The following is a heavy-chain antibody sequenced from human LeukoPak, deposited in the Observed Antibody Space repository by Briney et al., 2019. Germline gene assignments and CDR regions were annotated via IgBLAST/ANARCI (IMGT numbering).Heavy chain of an antibody. CDR3: ARDTGTILRDNWFDP. J-gene: IGHJ5*02. Sequence: SETLSLNCTVSGGSISSYYWSWIRQPPGKGLEWIGYIYYSGSTNYNPSLKSRVTISVDTSKNQFSLKLSSVTAADTAVYYCARDTGTILRDNWFDPWGQGTLVTVSS. CDR2: IYYSGST. D-gene: IGHD1-7*01. V-gene: IGHV4-59*01. CDR1: GGSISSYY.